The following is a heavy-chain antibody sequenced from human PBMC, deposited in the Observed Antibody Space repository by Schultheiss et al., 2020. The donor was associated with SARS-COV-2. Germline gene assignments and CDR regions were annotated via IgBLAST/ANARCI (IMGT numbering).Heavy chain of an antibody. CDR1: GGSISSGGYY. CDR3: ARGEGFNYYGSGSYPGWFDP. Sequence: SETLSLTCTVSGGSISSGGYYWSWIRQHPGKGLEWIGYIYYSGSTNYNPSLKSRVTISVDTSKNQFSLKLSSVTAADTAVYYCARGEGFNYYGSGSYPGWFDPWGQGTLVTVSS. CDR2: IYYSGST. D-gene: IGHD3-10*01. V-gene: IGHV4-61*08. J-gene: IGHJ5*02.